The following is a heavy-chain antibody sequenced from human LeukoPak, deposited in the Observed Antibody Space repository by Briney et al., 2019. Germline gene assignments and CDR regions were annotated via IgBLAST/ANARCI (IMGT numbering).Heavy chain of an antibody. V-gene: IGHV4-34*01. CDR3: ARRGWPNWFDP. D-gene: IGHD6-19*01. Sequence: SETLSLTCAVYGGSFSGYYWSWIRQPPGKGLEWIGEINHSGSTNYNPSLKSRVTISVDTSKNQFSLKLSSVTAADTAVYYCARRGWPNWFDPWGQGTLVTVSS. CDR2: INHSGST. J-gene: IGHJ5*02. CDR1: GGSFSGYY.